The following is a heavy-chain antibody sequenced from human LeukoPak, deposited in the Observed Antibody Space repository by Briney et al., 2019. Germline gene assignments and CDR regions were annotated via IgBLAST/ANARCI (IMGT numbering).Heavy chain of an antibody. CDR2: INPNSGGT. CDR1: GYTFTGYY. V-gene: IGHV1-2*02. J-gene: IGHJ4*02. D-gene: IGHD2-15*01. Sequence: GASVKVSCKASGYTFTGYYMHWVRQAPGQGLEWMGWINPNSGGTNYAQKFQGRVTMTRDTSISTAYMELSRLRSDDTAVYYCARVQYCSGGSCYSRSPGYWGQGTLVTVSS. CDR3: ARVQYCSGGSCYSRSPGY.